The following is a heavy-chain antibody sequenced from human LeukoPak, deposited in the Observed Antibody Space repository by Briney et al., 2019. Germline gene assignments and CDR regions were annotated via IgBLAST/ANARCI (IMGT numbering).Heavy chain of an antibody. CDR1: GFTFSSYG. Sequence: GGSLRLSCAASGFTFSSYGIHWVRQAPGKGLEWVAFIRYDGNNKYYADSVKGRFTISRDNSKNTLYVQMNSLRAEDTAVYYCAKDRGWELKLFDYWGQGTLVTVSS. V-gene: IGHV3-30*02. CDR3: AKDRGWELKLFDY. CDR2: IRYDGNNK. D-gene: IGHD1-26*01. J-gene: IGHJ4*02.